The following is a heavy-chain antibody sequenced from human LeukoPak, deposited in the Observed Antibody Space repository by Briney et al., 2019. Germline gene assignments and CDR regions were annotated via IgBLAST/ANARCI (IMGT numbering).Heavy chain of an antibody. CDR2: MNPNSGNT. V-gene: IGHV1-8*01. D-gene: IGHD3-10*01. J-gene: IGHJ5*02. CDR1: GYTFTSYD. CDR3: ARGSYYGSGSYYPSGFDP. Sequence: ASVKVSCKASGYTFTSYDINWVRQATGQGLEWMGWMNPNSGNTGYAQKIQGRVTMTRNTSISTAYMELSSLRSEDTAVYYCARGSYYGSGSYYPSGFDPWGQGTLVTVSS.